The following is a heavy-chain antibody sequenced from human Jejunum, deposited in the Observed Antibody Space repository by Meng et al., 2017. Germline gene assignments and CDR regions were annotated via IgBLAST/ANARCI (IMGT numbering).Heavy chain of an antibody. CDR1: GASISSGDYF. J-gene: IGHJ4*02. CDR2: INTSGSA. V-gene: IGHV4-61*02. Sequence: SETLSLTCTVSGASISSGDYFWTWIRQSAGKGLEWIGRINTSGSAKYNPSLKSRLTISVDSSKNQFSLTLSSVTAADTAVYYCASGDDRIGYESHFDFWGQGALVTVSS. CDR3: ASGDDRIGYESHFDF. D-gene: IGHD3-22*01.